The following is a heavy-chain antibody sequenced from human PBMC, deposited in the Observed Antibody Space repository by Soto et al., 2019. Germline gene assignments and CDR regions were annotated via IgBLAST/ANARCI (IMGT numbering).Heavy chain of an antibody. D-gene: IGHD2-15*01. CDR3: AREVVVVVANTDLSYYYGMAV. V-gene: IGHV4-59*01. J-gene: IGHJ6*02. CDR1: GGTISSYD. CDR2: IYSSGRT. Sequence: ASETMSHTRTVAGGTISSYDWSWIRKHPGKGLECLVYIYSSGRTNYTPSLKSRVTISVDTSKNQFSLKLSAVTAADTAVYYCAREVVVVVANTDLSYYYGMAVWGQGTTVTVFS.